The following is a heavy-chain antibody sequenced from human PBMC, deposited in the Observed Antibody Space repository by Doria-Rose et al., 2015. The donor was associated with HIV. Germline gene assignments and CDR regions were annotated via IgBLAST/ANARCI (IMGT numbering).Heavy chain of an antibody. J-gene: IGHJ4*01. CDR2: YYSSGRT. Sequence: CTFSGASLSSDHYWGWIRQPPGKGLEWIGSYYSSGRTYYNPSLKSRVTISADTSKNQSSLNLSSLTAADTAVYYCVMMPHYWGQGTLVTVSS. CDR1: GASLSSDHY. D-gene: IGHD3-16*01. CDR3: VMMPHY. V-gene: IGHV4-38-2*02.